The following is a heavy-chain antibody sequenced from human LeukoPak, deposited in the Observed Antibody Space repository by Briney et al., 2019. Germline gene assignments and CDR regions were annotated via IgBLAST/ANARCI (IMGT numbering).Heavy chain of an antibody. Sequence: PGGSLRLSCAASGFTFSSYAMHWVRQAPGKGLEWVAVISYDGSNKYYADSVKSRFTISRDNSKNTLYLQMNSLRAEDTAVYYCARVFSTYGMDVWGQGTTVTVSS. V-gene: IGHV3-30-3*01. D-gene: IGHD3-9*01. J-gene: IGHJ6*02. CDR2: ISYDGSNK. CDR1: GFTFSSYA. CDR3: ARVFSTYGMDV.